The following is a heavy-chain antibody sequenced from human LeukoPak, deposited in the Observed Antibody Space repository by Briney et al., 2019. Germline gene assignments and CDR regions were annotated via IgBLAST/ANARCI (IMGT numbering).Heavy chain of an antibody. J-gene: IGHJ5*02. Sequence: SGGSLRLSCAASGFTFSSYWMHWVRQAPGKGLVWVSRINTDGSSTGYADSVRGRFTISRDNAKNTLCLQMNSLRAEDTAVYYCARARLYSGWGNWFDTWGQGTLVTVSS. D-gene: IGHD6-13*01. CDR3: ARARLYSGWGNWFDT. CDR2: INTDGSST. V-gene: IGHV3-74*01. CDR1: GFTFSSYW.